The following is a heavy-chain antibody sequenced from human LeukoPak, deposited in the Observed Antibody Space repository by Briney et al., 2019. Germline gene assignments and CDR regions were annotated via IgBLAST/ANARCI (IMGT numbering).Heavy chain of an antibody. J-gene: IGHJ4*02. CDR2: ISGYTGHT. CDR1: GYTFTSYG. CDR3: ARGPGMAVAGVFDY. D-gene: IGHD6-19*01. V-gene: IGHV1-18*04. Sequence: ASVKVSCKASGYTFTSYGINWVRQAPGQGLEWLGWISGYTGHTNYVQKIQGRATMTTDTSTNTAYVELRSLRSDDTAVYYCARGPGMAVAGVFDYWGQGSLVTVSS.